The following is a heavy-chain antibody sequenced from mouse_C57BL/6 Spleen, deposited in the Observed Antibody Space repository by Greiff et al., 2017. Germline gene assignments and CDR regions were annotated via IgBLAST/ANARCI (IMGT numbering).Heavy chain of an antibody. D-gene: IGHD1-1*02. CDR2: IYPGDGDT. J-gene: IGHJ4*01. Sequence: VKLQQSGPELVKPGASVKISCKASGYAFSSSWMNWVKQRPGKGLEWIGRIYPGDGDTNYNGKFKGKATLTADKSSSTAYMQLSSLTSEDSAVYFCARAGVVLSAMDYWGQGTSVTVSS. CDR1: GYAFSSSW. V-gene: IGHV1-82*01. CDR3: ARAGVVLSAMDY.